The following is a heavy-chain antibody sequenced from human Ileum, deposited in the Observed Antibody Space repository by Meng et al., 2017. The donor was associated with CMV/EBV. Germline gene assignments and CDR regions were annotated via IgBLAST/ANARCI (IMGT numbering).Heavy chain of an antibody. CDR3: ARDGGYGSGSYI. D-gene: IGHD3-10*01. Sequence: CAVSGGSISSGGYYWTWIRQPPGKGLEWIGYIYYSGNTYYNPSLKSRVTISVNTSKNQFSLKPDSVTAADTAVYYCARDGGYGSGSYIWGQGTLVTVSS. CDR1: GGSISSGGYY. V-gene: IGHV4-30-4*01. J-gene: IGHJ4*02. CDR2: IYYSGNT.